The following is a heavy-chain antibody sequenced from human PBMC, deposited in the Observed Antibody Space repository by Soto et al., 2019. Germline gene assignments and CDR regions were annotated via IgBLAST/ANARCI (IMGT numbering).Heavy chain of an antibody. CDR3: VRVGSYYCFYDMDV. D-gene: IGHD3-22*01. J-gene: IGHJ6*02. CDR2: IYESGNT. CDR1: GGSISNHY. V-gene: IGHV4-59*11. Sequence: PSETLSLTCTVSGGSISNHYWTWIRQPPGKGLEWIGYIYESGNTKYNPSLKSRVTISLDPSRKQFSLKLSSVTAADTAVYFCVRVGSYYCFYDMDVWGQGTTVTVSS.